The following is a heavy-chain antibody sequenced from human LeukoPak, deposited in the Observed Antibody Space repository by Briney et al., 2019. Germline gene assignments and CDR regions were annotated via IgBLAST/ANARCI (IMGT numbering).Heavy chain of an antibody. V-gene: IGHV4-39*01. CDR3: ASRRGYDSSGYLY. D-gene: IGHD3-22*01. J-gene: IGHJ4*02. Sequence: SETLSLTCTVSGGSISSSSYYWGWLRQPPGQGLEWIVSIYYSGSTYYNPSLKSRVTISVDTSKNQFSLKLSSVPAADTAVYYCASRRGYDSSGYLYWGQGTLVTVSS. CDR2: IYYSGST. CDR1: GGSISSSSYY.